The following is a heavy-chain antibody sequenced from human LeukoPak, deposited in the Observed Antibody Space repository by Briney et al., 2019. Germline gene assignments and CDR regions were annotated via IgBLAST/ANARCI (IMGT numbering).Heavy chain of an antibody. Sequence: ASVKVSCKASGYTFTGYYMHWVRQAPGQGLEWMGWINPNSGGTNYAQKFQGRVTMTRDTSISTAYMELSRLRSDDTAVYYCARDKSGYDYFDYWGQGTLVTVSS. J-gene: IGHJ4*02. V-gene: IGHV1-2*02. CDR1: GYTFTGYY. D-gene: IGHD5-12*01. CDR2: INPNSGGT. CDR3: ARDKSGYDYFDY.